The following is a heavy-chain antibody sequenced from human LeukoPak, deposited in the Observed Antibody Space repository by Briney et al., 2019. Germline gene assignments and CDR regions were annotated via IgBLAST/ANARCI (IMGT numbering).Heavy chain of an antibody. CDR3: ARSRRESNGWNYFYHYVDV. Sequence: SETLSLTCTVSGGSIFSNSYFWSWVRQPAGEGVEWIGHIYLSGSTNYNPSLKSRATMSLDTSKRQFSLRLSSVTAADTAIYYCARSRRESNGWNYFYHYVDVWGKGTTVSVS. V-gene: IGHV4-61*09. CDR1: GGSIFSNSYF. CDR2: IYLSGST. D-gene: IGHD2-8*01. J-gene: IGHJ6*03.